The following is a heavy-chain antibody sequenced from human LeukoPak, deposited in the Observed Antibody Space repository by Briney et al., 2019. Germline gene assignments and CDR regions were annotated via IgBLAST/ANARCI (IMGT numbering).Heavy chain of an antibody. D-gene: IGHD3-10*01. Sequence: SETLSLTCTVSGGSISSYYWSWIRQPPGKGLERIGYIHYSGSTNYNPSLKSRVTISVDTSKNQFSLKLRSVTAADTALYYCARERGVATDAFDIWGQGTMVTVSS. CDR3: ARERGVATDAFDI. CDR2: IHYSGST. V-gene: IGHV4-59*01. CDR1: GGSISSYY. J-gene: IGHJ3*02.